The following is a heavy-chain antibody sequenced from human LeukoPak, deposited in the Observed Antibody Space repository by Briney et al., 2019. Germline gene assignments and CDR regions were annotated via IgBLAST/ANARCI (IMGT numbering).Heavy chain of an antibody. CDR3: ARGGRRPPGPNWFDP. J-gene: IGHJ5*02. CDR1: GGSISSGGYY. CDR2: IYYSGST. D-gene: IGHD6-25*01. Sequence: PSETLSLTCTVSGGSISSGGYYWSWIRQHPGKGLEWIGYIYYSGSTYYNPSLKSRVTISVDTSKNQFSLKLSSVTAADTAVYYCARGGRRPPGPNWFDPWGQGTLVTVSS. V-gene: IGHV4-31*03.